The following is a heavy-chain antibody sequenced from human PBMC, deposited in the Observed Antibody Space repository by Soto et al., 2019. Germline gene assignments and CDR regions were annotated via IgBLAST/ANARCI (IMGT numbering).Heavy chain of an antibody. CDR2: ISGSGGST. CDR1: GFTFSSYA. D-gene: IGHD3-3*01. J-gene: IGHJ4*02. CDR3: AKGAGRHTEGKRGITIFGVVTPPSFDY. V-gene: IGHV3-23*01. Sequence: GGSLRLSCAASGFTFSSYAMSWVRQAPGKGLEWVSAISGSGGSTYYADSVKGRFTISRDNSKNTLYLQMNSLRAEDTAVYYCAKGAGRHTEGKRGITIFGVVTPPSFDYWGQGTLVTVSS.